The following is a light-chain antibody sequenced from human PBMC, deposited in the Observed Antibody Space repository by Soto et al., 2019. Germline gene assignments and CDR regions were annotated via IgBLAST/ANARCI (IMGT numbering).Light chain of an antibody. CDR1: QSFSSN. V-gene: IGKV3-20*01. CDR2: GAS. Sequence: EIVLTQSPGTLSLSPGERATLSFRASQSFSSNLAWYQQKPGQAPRLLIYGASSRATGIPDRFSGSGSGTDFTLTISRLEPEDFAVYYCQQYGSSPLTFGGGTKVDI. CDR3: QQYGSSPLT. J-gene: IGKJ4*01.